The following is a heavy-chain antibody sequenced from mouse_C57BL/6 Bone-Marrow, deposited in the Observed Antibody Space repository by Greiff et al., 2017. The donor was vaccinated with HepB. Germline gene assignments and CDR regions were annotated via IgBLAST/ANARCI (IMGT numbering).Heavy chain of an antibody. CDR1: GYAFSSYW. CDR2: IYPGDGDT. J-gene: IGHJ2*01. Sequence: QVQLQHSGAELVKPGASVKISCKASGYAFSSYWMNWVKQRPGKGLEWIGQIYPGDGDTNYNGKFKGKATLTADKSSSTAYMQLSSLTSEDSAVYFCARRNYYGSSFDYWGQGTTLTVSS. CDR3: ARRNYYGSSFDY. V-gene: IGHV1-80*01. D-gene: IGHD1-1*01.